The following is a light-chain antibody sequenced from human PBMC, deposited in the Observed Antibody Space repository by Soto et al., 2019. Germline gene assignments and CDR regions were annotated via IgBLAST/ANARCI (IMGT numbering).Light chain of an antibody. V-gene: IGLV2-14*01. CDR3: FSLTSTSTHV. J-gene: IGLJ1*01. CDR2: EVN. CDR1: SSDIGAYDY. Sequence: LTQPASLSGSPGQSITISCTGTSSDIGAYDYVSWFQQHPGKAPKLMTSEVNNRPSGVSSRFSGSKSGNTAYLTISGLQVEDEAEYFCFSLTSTSTHVFGTGTKVTVL.